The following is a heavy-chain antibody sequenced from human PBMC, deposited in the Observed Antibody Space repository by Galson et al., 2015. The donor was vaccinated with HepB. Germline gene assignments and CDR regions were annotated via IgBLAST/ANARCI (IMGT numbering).Heavy chain of an antibody. V-gene: IGHV5-51*03. D-gene: IGHD2/OR15-2a*01. Sequence: QSGAEVKKPGESLKISCQGSGYRFTNYWIGWVRQMPGKGLEYMAIIYPGDSDARYSPSFQGQVTISVDKSINTAYLQWSSLKASDTAMYYCARRRFDSSTTYNFDYWGPGTLVTVSS. CDR3: ARRRFDSSTTYNFDY. CDR2: IYPGDSDA. J-gene: IGHJ4*02. CDR1: GYRFTNYW.